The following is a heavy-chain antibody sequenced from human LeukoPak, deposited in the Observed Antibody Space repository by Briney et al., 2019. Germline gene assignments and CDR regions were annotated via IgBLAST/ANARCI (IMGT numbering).Heavy chain of an antibody. CDR1: GFSFSGHW. J-gene: IGHJ4*02. CDR2: IKQDGSEK. D-gene: IGHD6-25*01. V-gene: IGHV3-7*01. Sequence: GGSLRLSCAASGFSFSGHWMSWVRQAPGKGLECVANIKQDGSEKYYVDSVRGRFTLSRDNAKNSLYLQMNSLRVEDTAVYYCATSAARAIESWGQGTLVTVSS. CDR3: ATSAARAIES.